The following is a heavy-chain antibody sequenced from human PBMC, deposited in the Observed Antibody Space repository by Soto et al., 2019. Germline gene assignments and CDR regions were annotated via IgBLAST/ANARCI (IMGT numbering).Heavy chain of an antibody. CDR3: ARDRSSSSGWFDP. CDR1: GYTFTSSG. D-gene: IGHD6-6*01. Sequence: ASVKVSCESSGYTFTSSGISWVRKAPGQGLEWMGWISAYNGNTNYAQKLQGRVTMTTDTSTSTAYMELRSLRSDDTAVYYCARDRSSSSGWFDPWGQGTLVTVSS. V-gene: IGHV1-18*01. CDR2: ISAYNGNT. J-gene: IGHJ5*02.